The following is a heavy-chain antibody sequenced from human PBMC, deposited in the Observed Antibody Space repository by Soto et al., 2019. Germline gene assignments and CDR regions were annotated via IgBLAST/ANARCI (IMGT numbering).Heavy chain of an antibody. D-gene: IGHD6-19*01. CDR3: ARAGRGHSGGWYEDY. CDR2: IFYSGST. Sequence: SETLSLTCTVSGGSISSSSYYWGWIRQPPGKGLEWIGSIFYSGSTYYNPSLKSRVTISVDTSKNQVSLKLSSVTAADTAAYYCARAGRGHSGGWYEDYCGQATLVT. V-gene: IGHV4-39*07. CDR1: GGSISSSSYY. J-gene: IGHJ4*02.